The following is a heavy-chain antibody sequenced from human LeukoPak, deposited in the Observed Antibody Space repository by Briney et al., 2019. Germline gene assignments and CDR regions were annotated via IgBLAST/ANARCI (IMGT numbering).Heavy chain of an antibody. V-gene: IGHV4-4*07. D-gene: IGHD6-19*01. Sequence: SETLSLTCTVSGGSISSCYWSWIRQPAGKGLEWIGRIYTSGSTNYNPSLKSRVTMSVDTSKNQFSLKLSSVTAADTAVYYCARDLRVIAVAGTIRAKHDAFDIWGQGTMVTVSS. J-gene: IGHJ3*02. CDR2: IYTSGST. CDR1: GGSISSCY. CDR3: ARDLRVIAVAGTIRAKHDAFDI.